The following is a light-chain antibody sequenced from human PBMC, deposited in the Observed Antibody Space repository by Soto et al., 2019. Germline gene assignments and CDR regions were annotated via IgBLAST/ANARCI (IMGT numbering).Light chain of an antibody. CDR1: ESINRH. J-gene: IGKJ5*01. CDR2: AAS. Sequence: DIQMTQSPSSLPASVGDRVTITCRASESINRHLNWYQQQPGRAPKLLIYAASSLQNGVPSRFRGGGSGTDFTLIITNLQPEDFATYYCQQSYTALSITFGQGTRLEIK. CDR3: QQSYTALSIT. V-gene: IGKV1-39*01.